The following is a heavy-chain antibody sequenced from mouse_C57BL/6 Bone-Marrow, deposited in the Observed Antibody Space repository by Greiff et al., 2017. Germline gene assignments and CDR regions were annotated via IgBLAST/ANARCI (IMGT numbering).Heavy chain of an antibody. D-gene: IGHD2-4*01. Sequence: QVQLQQPGAELVMPGASVKLSCKASGYTFTSYWMHWVKQRPGQGLEWIGEIDPSDSYTNYNQKFKGKSTLTVDKSSSTAYMQLSSLTSEDSAVYYCARGDYDSFAYWGPGTLVTVSA. V-gene: IGHV1-69*01. CDR1: GYTFTSYW. J-gene: IGHJ3*01. CDR3: ARGDYDSFAY. CDR2: IDPSDSYT.